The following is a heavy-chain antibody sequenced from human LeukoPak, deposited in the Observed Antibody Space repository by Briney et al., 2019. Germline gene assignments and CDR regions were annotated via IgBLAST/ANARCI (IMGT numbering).Heavy chain of an antibody. V-gene: IGHV3-7*01. J-gene: IGHJ4*02. CDR2: IKQDGSEK. CDR3: ARDLYRIVVVPHYFDY. Sequence: GGSLRLSCAASGFTFSSYWMSWVRQAPGKGPEWVANIKQDGSEKYYVDSVKGRFTISRDNAKNSLYLQMNSLRAEDTAVYYCARDLYRIVVVPHYFDYWGQGTLVTVSS. D-gene: IGHD3-22*01. CDR1: GFTFSSYW.